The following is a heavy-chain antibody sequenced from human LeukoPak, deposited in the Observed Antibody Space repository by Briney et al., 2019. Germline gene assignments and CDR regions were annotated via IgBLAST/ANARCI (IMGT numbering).Heavy chain of an antibody. CDR3: GKTTTGYSSGRNPAWPVDY. Sequence: GGSLRLSCTASGFTFSSYAMYWVRQAPGQGMDWVSGIFGSGGSAHYADSVTGRFTISRDNSQNTVYLQMNSLRAEDTAVYYCGKTTTGYSSGRNPAWPVDYWGQGILVTVSS. D-gene: IGHD6-19*01. CDR2: IFGSGGSA. V-gene: IGHV3-23*01. CDR1: GFTFSSYA. J-gene: IGHJ4*02.